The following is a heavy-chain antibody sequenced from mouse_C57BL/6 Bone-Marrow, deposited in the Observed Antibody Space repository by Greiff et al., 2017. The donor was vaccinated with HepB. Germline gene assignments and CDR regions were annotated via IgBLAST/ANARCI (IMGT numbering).Heavy chain of an antibody. Sequence: VKLMESGPELVKPGASVKISCKASGYAFSSSWMNWVKQRPGKGLEWIGRIYPGDGDTNYNGKFKGKATLTADKSSSTAYMQRSSRTSEVSAVYICASPYGGNGMDYWGQGTSVTVSS. J-gene: IGHJ4*01. CDR3: ASPYGGNGMDY. CDR2: IYPGDGDT. V-gene: IGHV1-82*01. CDR1: GYAFSSSW. D-gene: IGHD1-1*01.